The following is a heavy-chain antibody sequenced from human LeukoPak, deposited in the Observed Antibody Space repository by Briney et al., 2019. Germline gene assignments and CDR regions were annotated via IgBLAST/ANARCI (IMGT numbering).Heavy chain of an antibody. CDR2: ISAYNGNT. V-gene: IGHV1-18*01. CDR3: ARRYCTNGVCYDDRGAFDI. D-gene: IGHD2-8*01. CDR1: GYTFTSYG. J-gene: IGHJ3*02. Sequence: ASVKVSCKASGYTFTSYGISWVRQAPGQGLEWMGWISAYNGNTNYAQKLQGRVTITADEFTSTAYMELSSLRSEDTAVYYCARRYCTNGVCYDDRGAFDIWGQGTMVSVSS.